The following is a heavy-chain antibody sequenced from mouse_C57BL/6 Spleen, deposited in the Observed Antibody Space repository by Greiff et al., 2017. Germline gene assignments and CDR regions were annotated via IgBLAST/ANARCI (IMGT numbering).Heavy chain of an antibody. D-gene: IGHD2-3*01. CDR2: IHPNSGST. J-gene: IGHJ2*01. V-gene: IGHV1-64*01. Sequence: QVQLQQPGAELVKPGASVKLSCKASGYTFTSYWMHWVKQRPGQGLEWIGMIHPNSGSTNYNEKFKSKATLTVDKSSSTAYMQLSSLTSEDSAVYYCAREGLLLQYYFDYWGQGTTLTVSS. CDR1: GYTFTSYW. CDR3: AREGLLLQYYFDY.